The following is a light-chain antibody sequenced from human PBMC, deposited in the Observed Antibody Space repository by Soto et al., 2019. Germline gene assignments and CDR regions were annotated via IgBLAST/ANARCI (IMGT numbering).Light chain of an antibody. CDR1: QTVSSW. J-gene: IGKJ2*01. CDR3: QHYNSYPFT. Sequence: DIQMTQSPSTLSASAGDRVTITCRASQTVSSWLARYQQKPGKAPKLLIYDASTLQSGVPSRFSGSGYGTEFTLTISSLQPDDFATYYCQHYNSYPFTFGQGTELKIK. CDR2: DAS. V-gene: IGKV1-5*01.